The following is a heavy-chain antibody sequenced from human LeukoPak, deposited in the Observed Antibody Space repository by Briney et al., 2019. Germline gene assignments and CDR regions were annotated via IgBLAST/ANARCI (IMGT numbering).Heavy chain of an antibody. Sequence: ASVKDSCKASGYTFISYYMHWGRQVPGQGLEWVGMINPSSGSTTYAQKFQGRVAMTGDTSTYTVYMQMSSLRSEDTAMYYCARGQGYSDSHQDYWGQGTLVIVSS. J-gene: IGHJ4*02. CDR1: GYTFISYY. CDR2: INPSSGST. CDR3: ARGQGYSDSHQDY. D-gene: IGHD6-13*01. V-gene: IGHV1-46*01.